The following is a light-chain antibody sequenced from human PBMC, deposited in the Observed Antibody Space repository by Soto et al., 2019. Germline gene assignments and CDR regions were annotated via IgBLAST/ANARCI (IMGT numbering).Light chain of an antibody. CDR2: EVS. CDR1: SSDVGGYNY. V-gene: IGLV2-14*01. CDR3: SSYTSSSTVV. J-gene: IGLJ2*01. Sequence: QSALTQPASVSGSPGQSITISCTGTSSDVGGYNYVYWYQQQPGKAPKLMIYEVSNRPSGVSNRFSGSKSGNTASLTISGLQAEDEADYYCSSYTSSSTVVFGGGTKLTVL.